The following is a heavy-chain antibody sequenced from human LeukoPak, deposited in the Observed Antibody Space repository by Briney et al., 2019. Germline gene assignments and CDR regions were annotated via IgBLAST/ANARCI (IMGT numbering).Heavy chain of an antibody. CDR1: GYTFTSYD. J-gene: IGHJ4*02. V-gene: IGHV1-8*03. CDR3: ATERASGSYLHFDY. CDR2: MNPNSGNT. D-gene: IGHD1-26*01. Sequence: ASVKVSCKASGYTFTSYDINWVRQATGQGLEWMGWMNPNSGNTGYAQKFQGRVTITRNTSISTAYMELSSLRSEDTAVYYCATERASGSYLHFDYWGQGTLVTVSS.